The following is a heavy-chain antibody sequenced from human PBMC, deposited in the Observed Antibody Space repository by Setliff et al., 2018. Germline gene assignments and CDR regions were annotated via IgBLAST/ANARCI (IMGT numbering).Heavy chain of an antibody. J-gene: IGHJ6*02. CDR3: ARAFLIVPQAYYGMDV. V-gene: IGHV3-9*01. D-gene: IGHD2-21*01. CDR2: ISWNSDTI. Sequence: GGSLRLSCAASGFSFDDYAMHWVRQAPGKGLEWVSGISWNSDTIGYADSVKGRFTISRDNAKNSLYLQMNSLRAEDTAVYYCARAFLIVPQAYYGMDVWGQGTTVTVSS. CDR1: GFSFDDYA.